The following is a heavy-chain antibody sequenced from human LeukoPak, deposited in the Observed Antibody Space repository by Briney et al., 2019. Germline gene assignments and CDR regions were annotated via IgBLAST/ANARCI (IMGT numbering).Heavy chain of an antibody. D-gene: IGHD4-23*01. J-gene: IGHJ2*01. CDR3: ARDRDYGGYTDWYFDL. V-gene: IGHV3-74*01. Sequence: GGSLRLSCAASGFTFSSYWMHWVRQAPGKGLVWVSRTNSDGSSTSYADSVKGRFTISRDNAKNTLYLQMNSLRAEDTAVYYCARDRDYGGYTDWYFDLWGRGTLVTVSS. CDR2: TNSDGSST. CDR1: GFTFSSYW.